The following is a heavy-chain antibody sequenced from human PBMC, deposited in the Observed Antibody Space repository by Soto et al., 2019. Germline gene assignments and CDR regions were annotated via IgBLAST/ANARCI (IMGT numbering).Heavy chain of an antibody. D-gene: IGHD3-10*01. CDR1: GFTFSHSG. V-gene: IGHV3-30*18. CDR2: ISSDGNSQ. Sequence: QVQLVESGGGVVQPGRSLRLSCAASGFTFSHSGFHWVRQAPGKGLEWVIFISSDGNSQYYGDSVKGRFTISRDNSRNTLYLQMNSLRPEDTAVYYCAKDTPGTVSRWGQGTLVTLSS. J-gene: IGHJ4*02. CDR3: AKDTPGTVSR.